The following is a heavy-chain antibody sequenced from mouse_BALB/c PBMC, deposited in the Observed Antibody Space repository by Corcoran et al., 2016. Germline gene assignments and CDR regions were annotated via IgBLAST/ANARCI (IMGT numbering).Heavy chain of an antibody. CDR1: GYTFTSYV. V-gene: IGHV1S136*01. CDR2: INPYNDGT. CDR3: ARGGYGSSYGYYYAMDY. D-gene: IGHD1-1*01. J-gene: IGHJ4*01. Sequence: EVQLQQSGPELVKPGASVKMSCKASGYTFTSYVMHWVKQKPGQGLEWIGYINPYNDGTKYNEKFKGKATLTSDKSSSTAYMELSSLTSEDSAVYYCARGGYGSSYGYYYAMDYWGQGTSVTVSS.